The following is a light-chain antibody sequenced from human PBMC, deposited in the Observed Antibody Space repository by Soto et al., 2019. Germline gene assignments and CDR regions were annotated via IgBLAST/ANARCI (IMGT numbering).Light chain of an antibody. V-gene: IGKV1-5*01. Sequence: DIQMTQSPSTLSASVGDRVSITCRASQNIDKWLAWYQQKPQKAPKLLIFDASTLESGVPSRFSGSGSGTEFTLTGSSRQPDDFAAYYCQQYNTYQGTFGRGTKVEIK. CDR1: QNIDKW. CDR2: DAS. J-gene: IGKJ4*02. CDR3: QQYNTYQGT.